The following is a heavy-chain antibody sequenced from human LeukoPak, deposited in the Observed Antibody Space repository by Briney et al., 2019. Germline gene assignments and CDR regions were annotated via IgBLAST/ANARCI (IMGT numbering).Heavy chain of an antibody. V-gene: IGHV3-74*01. D-gene: IGHD5-12*01. Sequence: GGALRLSCAASGVTFRTSWMYWVRQAPGEGLLWVSLLRHNGNTTTYADSVKGRFTTSRDNAMNTVFLQMNSLRAEDTAVYYCVRDVGYSAYDWGQGTLVTVSS. CDR3: VRDVGYSAYD. CDR2: LRHNGNTT. J-gene: IGHJ4*02. CDR1: GVTFRTSW.